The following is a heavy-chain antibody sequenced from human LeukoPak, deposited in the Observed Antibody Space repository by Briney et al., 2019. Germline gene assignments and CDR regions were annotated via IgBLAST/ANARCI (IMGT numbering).Heavy chain of an antibody. CDR3: ARDGPAVIIFGYFEY. D-gene: IGHD3-16*01. CDR1: GFTFSNYV. Sequence: PGRSLRLSCAASGFTFSNYVIHWVRQAPGKGLEWVAAISYDGGDKYYADSVKGRFTISRDNSKSTLYLQMSSLRAEDTAVYYCARDGPAVIIFGYFEYWGQGTLVTVSS. V-gene: IGHV3-30*03. J-gene: IGHJ4*02. CDR2: ISYDGGDK.